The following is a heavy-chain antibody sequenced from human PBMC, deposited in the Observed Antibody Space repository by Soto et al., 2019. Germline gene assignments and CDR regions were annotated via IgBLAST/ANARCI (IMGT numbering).Heavy chain of an antibody. V-gene: IGHV3-53*02. Sequence: EVQLVETGGGLIQPGGSLRLSCAASGFTVSSNYMSWVRQAPGKGLEWVSVIYSGGSTYYADSVKGRFTISRDNSKNTLYLQMNSRRAEDTAVYYCASTYYDSSGYHYDDAFDIWGQGTMVTVSS. CDR2: IYSGGST. J-gene: IGHJ3*02. CDR3: ASTYYDSSGYHYDDAFDI. D-gene: IGHD3-22*01. CDR1: GFTVSSNY.